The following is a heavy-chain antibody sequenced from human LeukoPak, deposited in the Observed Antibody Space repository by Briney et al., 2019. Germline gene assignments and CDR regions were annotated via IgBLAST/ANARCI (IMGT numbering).Heavy chain of an antibody. CDR2: MSSSGGST. J-gene: IGHJ5*02. CDR1: GFTFSSYA. Sequence: GGSLRLSCAASGFTFSSYAMSWVRQAPGKGLEWVSAMSSSGGSTHYADSVKGRFTISRDNSKNTLYLQMNSLRAEDTAVYYCAKDPYSSGLNWFDPWGQGTLVTVSS. D-gene: IGHD6-19*01. V-gene: IGHV3-23*01. CDR3: AKDPYSSGLNWFDP.